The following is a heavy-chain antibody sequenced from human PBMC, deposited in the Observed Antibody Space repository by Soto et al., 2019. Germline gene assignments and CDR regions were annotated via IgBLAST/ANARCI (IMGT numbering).Heavy chain of an antibody. D-gene: IGHD4-17*01. CDR3: AADYLRHNSLNGYYYFYGMDV. V-gene: IGHV3-23*01. CDR2: IGSNGADK. Sequence: RLSFAASGITFRTYAMSWVRRAPGKGLEWVSTIGSNGADKQYADFVKGRFTVSRDSSKSTLSLQMNSLRAEDTAVYYCAADYLRHNSLNGYYYFYGMDVWGQGTTVTVSS. CDR1: GITFRTYA. J-gene: IGHJ6*02.